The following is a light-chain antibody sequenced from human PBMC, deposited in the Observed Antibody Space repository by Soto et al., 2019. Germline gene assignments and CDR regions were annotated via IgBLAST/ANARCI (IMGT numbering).Light chain of an antibody. CDR2: EGS. CDR1: SSDVGSYNL. J-gene: IGLJ1*01. V-gene: IGLV2-23*03. CDR3: CSYAGSSTFPYYV. Sequence: QSALTQPASVSGSPGQSITISCTGTSSDVGSYNLVSWYQQHPGKAPKLMIYEGSKRPSGVSNRLSGSKSGNTASLTISGLQAEDEADYYCCSYAGSSTFPYYVFGTGTKVTVL.